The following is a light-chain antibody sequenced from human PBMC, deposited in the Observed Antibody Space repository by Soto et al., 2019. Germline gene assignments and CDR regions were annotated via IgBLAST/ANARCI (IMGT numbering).Light chain of an antibody. CDR2: EVR. V-gene: IGLV2-14*01. CDR3: SSYTSTSTSLV. J-gene: IGLJ1*01. Sequence: QSVLTQPASVSGSPGQSITISCTGSSSDVGGYNYVSWYQQHPGKAPKLLIYEVRNRPSGVSIRFSGSKSGNTASLTISGLQDQDEADYYCSSYTSTSTSLVLATGIKVTVL. CDR1: SSDVGGYNY.